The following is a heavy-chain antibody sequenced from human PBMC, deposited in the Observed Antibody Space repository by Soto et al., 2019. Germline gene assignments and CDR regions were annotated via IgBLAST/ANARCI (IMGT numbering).Heavy chain of an antibody. CDR2: ISWDGGSA. CDR3: AKDITRIAALYYYGMDV. D-gene: IGHD6-25*01. CDR1: GFTFDDYT. J-gene: IGHJ6*02. V-gene: IGHV3-43*01. Sequence: PGGSLRLSCAASGFTFDDYTMHWVRQAPGKVLEWVSLISWDGGSAYYADSVKGRFTISRDNSKNSLYLQMNSLRTEDTALYYCAKDITRIAALYYYGMDVWGQGTTVTVSS.